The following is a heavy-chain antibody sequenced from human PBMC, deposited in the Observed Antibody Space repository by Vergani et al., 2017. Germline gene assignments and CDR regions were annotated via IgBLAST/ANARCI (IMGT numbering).Heavy chain of an antibody. CDR3: ARMGVRGVIPFDY. CDR1: FDSIRNLY. J-gene: IGHJ4*02. V-gene: IGHV4-59*11. CDR2: IHYSENT. Sequence: QVQLQESGPGLVKSSETLSLTCSVSFDSIRNLYCNWIRQPPGKGLESIGSIHYSENTNYNPSLKTRVTISVDTSKNQFSLTLTSVTAADTAVYYCARMGVRGVIPFDYWGQGTLVTVSS. D-gene: IGHD3-10*01.